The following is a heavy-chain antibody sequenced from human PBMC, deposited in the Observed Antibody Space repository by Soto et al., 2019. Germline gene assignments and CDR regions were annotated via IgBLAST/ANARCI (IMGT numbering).Heavy chain of an antibody. D-gene: IGHD3-16*01. CDR1: GFTVSSNY. CDR2: IYSGGST. Sequence: EVQLVESGGGLVQPGGSLRLSCAASGFTVSSNYMSWVRQAPGKGLEWVSVIYSGGSTYYADSVKGRFTISRDNSKNTLDLQMNSLRAEDTAVYYCARREGSNVLQHWGQGTLVTVSS. V-gene: IGHV3-66*01. CDR3: ARREGSNVLQH. J-gene: IGHJ1*01.